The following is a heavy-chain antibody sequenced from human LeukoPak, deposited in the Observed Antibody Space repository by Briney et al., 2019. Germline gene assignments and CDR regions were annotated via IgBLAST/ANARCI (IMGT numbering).Heavy chain of an antibody. D-gene: IGHD3-10*01. CDR3: ARGYGSGSYWVGFDY. Sequence: GGSLRLSCAASGFTFTEYEMNWVRQAPGKGLEWVSYITNSGVTIYYADSVRGRFTISRDNAKSSLYLQMDSLRAEDTAAYYCARGYGSGSYWVGFDYWGQGTLVTVSS. V-gene: IGHV3-48*03. CDR2: ITNSGVTI. J-gene: IGHJ4*02. CDR1: GFTFTEYE.